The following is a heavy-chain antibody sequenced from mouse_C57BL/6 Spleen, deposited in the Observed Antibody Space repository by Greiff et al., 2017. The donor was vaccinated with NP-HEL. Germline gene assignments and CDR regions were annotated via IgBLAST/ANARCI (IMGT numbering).Heavy chain of an antibody. Sequence: EVQRVESGGDLVKPGGSLKLSCAASGFTFSSYGMSWVRQTPDKRLEWVATISSGGSYTYYPDSVKGRFTISRDNAKNTLYLQMSSLKSEDTAMYYCARQWLLRGYFDVWGTGTTVTVSS. CDR3: ARQWLLRGYFDV. D-gene: IGHD2-3*01. J-gene: IGHJ1*03. V-gene: IGHV5-6*01. CDR1: GFTFSSYG. CDR2: ISSGGSYT.